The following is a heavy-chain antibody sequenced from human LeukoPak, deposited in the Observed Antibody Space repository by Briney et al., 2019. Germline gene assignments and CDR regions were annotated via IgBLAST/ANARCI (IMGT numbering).Heavy chain of an antibody. CDR2: IYTDGST. Sequence: GGSLRPSCAASGYSVSEKPMNWVRQAAGKGLGWVSVIYTDGSTHYSESVRGRFYISRDNSKNTLYLQMNSLGAEDTAVYYCAALPDSDRGPYDYWGQGTLVTVSS. J-gene: IGHJ4*02. D-gene: IGHD3-16*01. CDR1: GYSVSEKP. CDR3: AALPDSDRGPYDY. V-gene: IGHV3-66*01.